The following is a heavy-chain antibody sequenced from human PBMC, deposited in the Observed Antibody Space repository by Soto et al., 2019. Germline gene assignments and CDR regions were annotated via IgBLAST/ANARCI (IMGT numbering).Heavy chain of an antibody. Sequence: QVQLVQSGAEVKKPGASVKVSCKASGYTFTSYDIIWVRQATGPGLELMGWMNPSTGNTDSAEKCKGRLTMTMTTSISTVYMELSSRSFGDTAVYYCARGSIIVAGGFDSWGQGTLVTVSS. D-gene: IGHD6-19*01. CDR2: MNPSTGNT. J-gene: IGHJ5*01. CDR1: GYTFTSYD. CDR3: ARGSIIVAGGFDS. V-gene: IGHV1-8*01.